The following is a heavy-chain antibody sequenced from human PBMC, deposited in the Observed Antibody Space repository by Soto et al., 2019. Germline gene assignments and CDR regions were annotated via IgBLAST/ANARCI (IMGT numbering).Heavy chain of an antibody. CDR1: GFTFSSYE. CDR3: AGREDHNRRKAPSYYYYHGMNV. CDR2: IRSGGTTM. Sequence: GGSLRLSCAASGFTFSSYEMNWVRQAPGKGLEWISYIRSGGTTMYYADSVKGRFTISRDNAKNSLYLQLNSLTAEDTAVYYCAGREDHNRRKAPSYYYYHGMNVWGQGTTVTVSS. D-gene: IGHD2-15*01. V-gene: IGHV3-48*03. J-gene: IGHJ6*02.